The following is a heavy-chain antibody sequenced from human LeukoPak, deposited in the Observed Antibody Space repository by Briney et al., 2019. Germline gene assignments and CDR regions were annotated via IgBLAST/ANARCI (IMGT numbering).Heavy chain of an antibody. CDR3: ASGSGFIADCGGDCYYPLGYFDY. D-gene: IGHD2-21*02. J-gene: IGHJ4*02. CDR2: ISSSSSYI. CDR1: GFTFSSYS. Sequence: GGSLRLSCAASGFTFSSYSMNWVRQAPGKGLEWVSSISSSSSYIYYADSVKGRFTISRDNAKNSLYLQMNTLRAEDTAVYYCASGSGFIADCGGDCYYPLGYFDYWGQGALVTVSS. V-gene: IGHV3-21*01.